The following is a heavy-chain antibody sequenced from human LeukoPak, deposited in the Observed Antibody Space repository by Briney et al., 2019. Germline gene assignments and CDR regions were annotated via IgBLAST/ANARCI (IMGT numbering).Heavy chain of an antibody. D-gene: IGHD6-19*01. Sequence: PSETLSLTCTVSGDSISSTNYYWGWIRQPPGKGLEWIGSIYYSGSTYYNPSLESRVTISVDTSNNQFSPKLSSVTAADTAVYFCATSGWYLLPGVYWGQGTLVTVSS. CDR2: IYYSGST. CDR1: GDSISSTNYY. J-gene: IGHJ4*02. V-gene: IGHV4-39*01. CDR3: ATSGWYLLPGVY.